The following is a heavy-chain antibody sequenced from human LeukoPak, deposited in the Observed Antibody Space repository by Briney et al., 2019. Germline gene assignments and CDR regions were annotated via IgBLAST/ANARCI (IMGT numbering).Heavy chain of an antibody. CDR1: GASITNYY. J-gene: IGHJ4*02. D-gene: IGHD1-26*01. CDR2: IYYSGNT. Sequence: TSETLSLTCSVSGASITNYYWSWIRQAPGKGLEWIGYIYYSGNTNTYNPSLKSRATISLYTSRKYFSLELRSVTAADTAVYYCARGGSYGAYLDYWGQGALVIVSS. V-gene: IGHV4-59*01. CDR3: ARGGSYGAYLDY.